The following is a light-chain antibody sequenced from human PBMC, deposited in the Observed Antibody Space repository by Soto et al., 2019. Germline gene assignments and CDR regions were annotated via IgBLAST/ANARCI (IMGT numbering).Light chain of an antibody. CDR1: QSINNY. CDR2: AAS. Sequence: DVQMTQSPSSLPASVGDRVTFTCRASQSINNYLNWYQQRPGKAPKLLIHAASSLQGGVPLRFSGSGSGTEFTRTITSLHAVDFAIYSYQQTYSIPQTFGPGTRL. V-gene: IGKV1-39*01. CDR3: QQTYSIPQT. J-gene: IGKJ5*01.